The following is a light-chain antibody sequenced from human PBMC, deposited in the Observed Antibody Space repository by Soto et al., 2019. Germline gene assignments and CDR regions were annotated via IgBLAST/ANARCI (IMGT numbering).Light chain of an antibody. J-gene: IGKJ1*01. V-gene: IGKV3-20*01. CDR2: AAS. Sequence: EIVLTQSPGTLSLSPGEGATLSCRASQTISNNYLAWYQHKPGQAPRHLIYAASTRPTGIPDRFSGSGSGADFTLTVNRLEPEDFAVYYYQQYGTSPRTFGQGTKVEI. CDR1: QTISNNY. CDR3: QQYGTSPRT.